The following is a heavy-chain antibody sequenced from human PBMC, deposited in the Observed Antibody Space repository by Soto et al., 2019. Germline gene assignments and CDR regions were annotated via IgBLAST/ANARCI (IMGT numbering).Heavy chain of an antibody. D-gene: IGHD5-12*01. CDR1: GFTFSSYS. CDR2: ISSSSSYI. CDR3: ARAREMATITWFDP. V-gene: IGHV3-21*01. Sequence: GGSLRLSCAASGFTFSSYSMNWVRQAPGKGLEWVSSISSSSSYIYYADSVKGRFTISRDNAKNSLYLQMNSLRAEDTAVYYCARAREMATITWFDPWGQGTLVTVSS. J-gene: IGHJ5*02.